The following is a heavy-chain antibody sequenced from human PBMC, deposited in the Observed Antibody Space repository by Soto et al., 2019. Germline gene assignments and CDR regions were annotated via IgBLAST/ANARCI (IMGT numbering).Heavy chain of an antibody. D-gene: IGHD6-19*01. Sequence: KVSCKASGYTFTRYSISWVRQAPGQGLEWMGWISAYNGDTNYAQKLQGRVTLTTDTSTSTAYMELRSLRSDDTAIYYCARDHAGSGWFRFDYWGLGTLVTVSS. CDR1: GYTFTRYS. V-gene: IGHV1-18*01. J-gene: IGHJ4*02. CDR3: ARDHAGSGWFRFDY. CDR2: ISAYNGDT.